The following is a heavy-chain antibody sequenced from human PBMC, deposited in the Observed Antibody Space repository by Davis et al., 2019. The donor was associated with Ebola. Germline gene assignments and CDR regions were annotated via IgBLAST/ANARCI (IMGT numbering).Heavy chain of an antibody. V-gene: IGHV3-53*01. CDR2: IYSGGST. J-gene: IGHJ5*02. D-gene: IGHD3-3*01. CDR1: GFSISSNY. CDR3: AKNYYDFWSGFPGWFDP. Sequence: GESLKISCAASGFSISSNYMSWVRQAPGKGLEWVSVIYSGGSTFYADSVKGRFILSRDNSKNMVFLQMNSLRAEDTAVYYCAKNYYDFWSGFPGWFDPWGQGTLVTVSS.